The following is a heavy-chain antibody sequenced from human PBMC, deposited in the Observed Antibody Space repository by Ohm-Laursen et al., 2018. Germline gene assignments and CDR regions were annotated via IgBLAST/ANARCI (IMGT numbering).Heavy chain of an antibody. CDR3: ARDYCSGGSCYHEYYYGMDV. CDR1: GITFSNNA. J-gene: IGHJ6*02. Sequence: SLRLSCASSGITFSNNAMSWVRQAPGKGLEWVSAISGSGGSTYYADSVKGRFTISRDNSKNTLYLQMNSLRAEDTAVYYCARDYCSGGSCYHEYYYGMDVWGQGTTVTVSS. CDR2: ISGSGGST. D-gene: IGHD2-15*01. V-gene: IGHV3-23*01.